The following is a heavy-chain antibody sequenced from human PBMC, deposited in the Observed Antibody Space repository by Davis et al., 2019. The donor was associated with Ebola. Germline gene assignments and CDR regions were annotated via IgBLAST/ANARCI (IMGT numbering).Heavy chain of an antibody. D-gene: IGHD6-19*01. J-gene: IGHJ4*02. CDR2: ITKGSDAI. CDR1: GFVFSDFS. V-gene: IGHV3-48*01. Sequence: GESLKISCAASGFVFSDFSMNWVRQAPGKGLEWITYITKGSDAIHYEDSVKGRFTISRDNSKNTLYLQLNRLRTEDTAVYFCARAVPGKEDLDFWGQGTLVTVSS. CDR3: ARAVPGKEDLDF.